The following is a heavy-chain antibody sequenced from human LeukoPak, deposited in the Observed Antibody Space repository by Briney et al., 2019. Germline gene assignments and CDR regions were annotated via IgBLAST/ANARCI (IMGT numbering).Heavy chain of an antibody. CDR3: ARDVTTVTTESNWFDP. D-gene: IGHD4-17*01. CDR2: IWYDGSNK. CDR1: GFTFSSYG. Sequence: GGSLRLSCAAPGFTFSSYGMHWVRQAPGKGLEWVAVIWYDGSNKYYADSVKGRFTISRDNSKNTLYLQMNSLRAEDTAVYYCARDVTTVTTESNWFDPWGQGTLVTVSS. V-gene: IGHV3-33*01. J-gene: IGHJ5*02.